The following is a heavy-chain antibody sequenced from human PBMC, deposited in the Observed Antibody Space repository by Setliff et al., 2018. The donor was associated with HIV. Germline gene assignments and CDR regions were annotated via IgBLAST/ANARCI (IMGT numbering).Heavy chain of an antibody. CDR2: ISSGGGT. D-gene: IGHD3-16*02. V-gene: IGHV3-23*01. CDR3: AKDTPDPTFITFGGVIPFDY. CDR1: GFPFSNYA. Sequence: GGSLRLSCAASGFPFSNYAMSWVRQAPGKGLEWVSAISSGGGTYYADFVKGRFTISRDNSKNTLYLQMNSLRAEDTAVYYCAKDTPDPTFITFGGVIPFDYWGQGTLVTVSS. J-gene: IGHJ4*02.